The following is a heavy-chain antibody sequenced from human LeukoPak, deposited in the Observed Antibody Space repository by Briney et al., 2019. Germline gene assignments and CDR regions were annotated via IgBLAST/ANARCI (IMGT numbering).Heavy chain of an antibody. J-gene: IGHJ3*01. Sequence: SETLSLTCTVSGGSISTYYWNWIRQTPGEGLEWIGYIYYTGSGNYNPSLKSRVTISLDTSKNQFSLKLSSVTAADTAVYYCVRRVVVVTANDKSDAFDVWGQGTVVTVSS. CDR2: IYYTGSG. V-gene: IGHV4-59*01. CDR3: VRRVVVVTANDKSDAFDV. CDR1: GGSISTYY. D-gene: IGHD2-21*02.